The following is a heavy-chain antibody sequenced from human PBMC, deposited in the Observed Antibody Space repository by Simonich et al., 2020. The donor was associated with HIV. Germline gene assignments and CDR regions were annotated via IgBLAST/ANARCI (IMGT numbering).Heavy chain of an antibody. Sequence: QVQLQQWGAGLLKPSETLSLPCAVYGGSFCDYYWSWNSQPPGKGLEWIGEINHGRSTNYNQSLKSRVTISVDPSKNQFSLKLRSVTAADTAIDYCARKAPAYCSTTSCYFDYWGQGTLVTVSS. CDR1: GGSFCDYY. D-gene: IGHD2-2*01. CDR2: INHGRST. J-gene: IGHJ4*02. V-gene: IGHV4-34*01. CDR3: ARKAPAYCSTTSCYFDY.